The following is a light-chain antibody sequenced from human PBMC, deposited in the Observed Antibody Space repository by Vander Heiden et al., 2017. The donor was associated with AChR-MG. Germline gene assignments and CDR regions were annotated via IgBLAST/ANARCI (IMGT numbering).Light chain of an antibody. V-gene: IGLV7-43*01. CDR1: TGAVASSYY. CDR2: KPG. CDR3: LRDYGGAQV. Sequence: TVVTQDPSMTVSPGGPITLTCASSTGAVASSYYPNLFQPKPGQAPRSLICKPGNKTAWTPARSSGSLLRGKAALTLSGVQPEDEDDYCCLRDYGGAQVFGGGTRLTVL. J-gene: IGLJ3*02.